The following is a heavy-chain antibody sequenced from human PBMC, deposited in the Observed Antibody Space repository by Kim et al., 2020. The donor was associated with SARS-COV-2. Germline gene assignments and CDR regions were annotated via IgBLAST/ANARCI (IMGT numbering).Heavy chain of an antibody. CDR3: ARDGVLSYTSSWDY. Sequence: GGSLRLSCAASGFTFRSYWMSWVRQAPGKGLEWVANIKEDGSVKQYVDSVKGRFTISRDNAKNSLYLQMNSLRADDTAVYYCARDGVLSYTSSWDYWGQGTLVTVYS. D-gene: IGHD6-13*01. J-gene: IGHJ4*02. CDR2: IKEDGSVK. CDR1: GFTFRSYW. V-gene: IGHV3-7*03.